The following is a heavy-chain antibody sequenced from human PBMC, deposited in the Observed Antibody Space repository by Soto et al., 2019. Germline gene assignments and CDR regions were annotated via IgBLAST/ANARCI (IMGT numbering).Heavy chain of an antibody. Sequence: QVQLVQSGAEVKKPGSSVKVSCKASGGTFSSYAISWVRQAPGQGLEWMGGIIPISGTGNDAQEFQGRVTITADESTSTAYMELSSLRSEDTAVYYCARSQGSSTSLEIYYYYYYGMDVWGQGTTVTVSS. J-gene: IGHJ6*02. V-gene: IGHV1-69*01. CDR1: GGTFSSYA. CDR2: IIPISGTG. CDR3: ARSQGSSTSLEIYYYYYYGMDV. D-gene: IGHD2-2*01.